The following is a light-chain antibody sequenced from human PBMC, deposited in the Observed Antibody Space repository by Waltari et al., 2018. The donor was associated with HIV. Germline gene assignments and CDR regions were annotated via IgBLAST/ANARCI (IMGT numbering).Light chain of an antibody. CDR3: QSYDSSLSGPCV. J-gene: IGLJ1*01. Sequence: QSVLTQPPSVSGAPGPRVTISCTGSSSTIPAGYDVHRYQQLPGTAPKLLSDGNMNRPSGVPDRFSGSRAGTAASLAITGLQAEEEAYYYCQSYDSSLSGPCVFGTGTKVTVL. CDR1: SSTIPAGYD. CDR2: GNM. V-gene: IGLV1-40*01.